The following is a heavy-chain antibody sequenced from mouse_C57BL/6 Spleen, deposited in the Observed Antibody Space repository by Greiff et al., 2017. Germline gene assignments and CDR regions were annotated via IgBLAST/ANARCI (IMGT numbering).Heavy chain of an antibody. D-gene: IGHD2-5*01. CDR2: IWSGGST. CDR1: GFSLTSYG. CDR3: ARNGYSNYVAWFAY. Sequence: QVQLQESGPGLVQPSQSLSITCTVSGFSLTSYGVHWVRQSPGKGLEWLGVIWSGGSTDYNAAFISRLSLSKDNSKSQVFFKMNSLQADDTAIYYCARNGYSNYVAWFAYWGQGTLVTVSA. J-gene: IGHJ3*01. V-gene: IGHV2-2*01.